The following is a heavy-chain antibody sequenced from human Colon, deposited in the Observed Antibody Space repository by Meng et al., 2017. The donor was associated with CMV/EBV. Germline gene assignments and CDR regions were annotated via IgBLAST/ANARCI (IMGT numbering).Heavy chain of an antibody. Sequence: EVQLVESGGGLVKPGGSLRLSCAASGFTFSSAWMNWVRQAPGKGLEWVGRIKSKSDGGTIDYAAPVKGRFTISRDDSTNTLYLQMHSLKTEDTALFYCTTGFSSAWHDHYWGQGTLVTVSS. V-gene: IGHV3-15*01. CDR3: TTGFSSAWHDHY. D-gene: IGHD3-3*01. CDR1: GFTFSSAW. J-gene: IGHJ4*02. CDR2: IKSKSDGGTI.